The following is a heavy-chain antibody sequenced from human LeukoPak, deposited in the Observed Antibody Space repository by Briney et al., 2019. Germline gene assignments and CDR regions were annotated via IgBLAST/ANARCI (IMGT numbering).Heavy chain of an antibody. Sequence: GGSLKLSCAASGFTLSNYWMHWVRQGPGKGLVWVSRVSNDGSSTAYADSVRGRFTISRDNAKNTLYLQMNSLRAEDTAVYYCVGAAADTTPRPWGQGTLVTVSS. CDR3: VGAAADTTPRP. CDR1: GFTLSNYW. V-gene: IGHV3-74*01. D-gene: IGHD6-13*01. CDR2: VSNDGSST. J-gene: IGHJ4*02.